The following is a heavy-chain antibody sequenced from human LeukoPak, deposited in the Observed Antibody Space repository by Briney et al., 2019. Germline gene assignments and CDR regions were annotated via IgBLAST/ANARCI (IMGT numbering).Heavy chain of an antibody. D-gene: IGHD2-21*02. V-gene: IGHV3-74*01. CDR2: INTDGSNT. Sequence: GGSLRLSCAASGFTFSNYWMHWVRQAPGEGLVWVSRINTDGSNTNYADSVKGRFTISRDNAKNTLYLQMSSLRAEDTAMYYCARDYSGGYSGYWGQGTLVTVSS. CDR3: ARDYSGGYSGY. J-gene: IGHJ4*02. CDR1: GFTFSNYW.